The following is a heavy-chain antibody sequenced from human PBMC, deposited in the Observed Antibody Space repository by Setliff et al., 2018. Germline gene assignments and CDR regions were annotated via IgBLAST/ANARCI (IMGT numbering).Heavy chain of an antibody. D-gene: IGHD3-3*01. CDR1: GFTFSIYS. V-gene: IGHV3-48*01. CDR2: ISSSSSTI. Sequence: PGGSLRLSCAASGFTFSIYSMNWVRQAPGKGLEWVSYISSSSSTIYYADSVKGRFTISRDNAKNSLYLQMNSLRAEDTAVYYCAREEGLQFLEWLSYFQHWGQGTLVTVSS. J-gene: IGHJ1*01. CDR3: AREEGLQFLEWLSYFQH.